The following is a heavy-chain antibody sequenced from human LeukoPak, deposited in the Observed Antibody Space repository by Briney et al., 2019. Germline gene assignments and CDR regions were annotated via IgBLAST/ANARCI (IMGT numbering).Heavy chain of an antibody. CDR3: SRYGFVGADFDY. CDR1: GFTFGNYA. J-gene: IGHJ4*02. D-gene: IGHD1-26*01. Sequence: GGSLRLSCTASGFTFGNYAVTWVRQAPGKGLEWVGFIRSKPYGGTAEYAGSVQGRFTITRDDYKTIAYLQMNSLKTEDTAVYYCSRYGFVGADFDYWGRGTLVTVSS. CDR2: IRSKPYGGTA. V-gene: IGHV3-49*04.